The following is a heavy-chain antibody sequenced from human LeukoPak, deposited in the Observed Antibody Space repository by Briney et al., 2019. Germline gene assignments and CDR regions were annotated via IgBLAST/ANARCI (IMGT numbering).Heavy chain of an antibody. Sequence: PSETLSLTRAVYGGSFSGYYWSWIRQPPGKGLEWIGEINHSGSTNYNPSLKSRVTISVDTSKNQFSLKLSSVTAADTAVYYCARHIGSYYDYWGQGTLVTVSS. D-gene: IGHD1-26*01. CDR1: GGSFSGYY. CDR3: ARHIGSYYDY. J-gene: IGHJ4*02. CDR2: INHSGST. V-gene: IGHV4-34*01.